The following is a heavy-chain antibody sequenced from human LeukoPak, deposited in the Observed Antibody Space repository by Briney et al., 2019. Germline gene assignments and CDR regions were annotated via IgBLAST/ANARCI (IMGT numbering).Heavy chain of an antibody. D-gene: IGHD3-22*01. J-gene: IGHJ4*02. Sequence: GRSLRLSCAASGFTFSSYAMHWVRQAPGKGLEWVAVISYDGSNKYYADSVKGRFTISRDNSKNTLYLQMNSLRAEDTAVYYCARELYYDSSGRLAYYFDYWGQGTLVTVSS. V-gene: IGHV3-30-3*01. CDR1: GFTFSSYA. CDR2: ISYDGSNK. CDR3: ARELYYDSSGRLAYYFDY.